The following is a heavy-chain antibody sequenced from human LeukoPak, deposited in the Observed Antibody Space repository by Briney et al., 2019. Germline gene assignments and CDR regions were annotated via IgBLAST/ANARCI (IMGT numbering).Heavy chain of an antibody. D-gene: IGHD5-12*01. CDR2: IYSDGST. CDR3: ARDRDSGYGRIFDY. V-gene: IGHV3-66*01. Sequence: HPGGSLRLSCAASGFTVSNNYMSWVRQAPGKGLEWVSVIYSDGSTYYADSVQGRFTISRDNSKNTLYLQMNSLRAEDTAVYYCARDRDSGYGRIFDYWGQGTLVTVSS. CDR1: GFTVSNNY. J-gene: IGHJ4*02.